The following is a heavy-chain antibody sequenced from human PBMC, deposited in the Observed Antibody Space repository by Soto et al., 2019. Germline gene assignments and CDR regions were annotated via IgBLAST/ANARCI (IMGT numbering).Heavy chain of an antibody. D-gene: IGHD5-18*01. CDR1: GGSISSYY. CDR2: IYYSGST. V-gene: IGHV4-59*01. CDR3: ARVRYSYGNRYYYYGMDV. Sequence: KTSETLSLTCTGSGGSISSYYWSWIRQPPGKGLEWIGYIYYSGSTNYNPSLKSRVTISVDTSKNQFSLKLSSVTAADTAVYYCARVRYSYGNRYYYYGMDVRGQGTTLTVSS. J-gene: IGHJ6*02.